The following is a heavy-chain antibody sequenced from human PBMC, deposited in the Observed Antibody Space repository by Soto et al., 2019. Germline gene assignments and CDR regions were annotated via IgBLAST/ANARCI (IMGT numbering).Heavy chain of an antibody. CDR2: ISAYNGNT. Sequence: ASVKVSCKASGYTFTSYGISWVRQAPGQGLEWMGWISAYNGNTNYPQSLQGRLTLTTDTSTTTAYMELRSLRSDDTAVYYCARDPYHVLMVNAPNLYGMDVWGQGTTVTVSS. CDR3: ARDPYHVLMVNAPNLYGMDV. V-gene: IGHV1-18*01. J-gene: IGHJ6*02. CDR1: GYTFTSYG. D-gene: IGHD2-8*01.